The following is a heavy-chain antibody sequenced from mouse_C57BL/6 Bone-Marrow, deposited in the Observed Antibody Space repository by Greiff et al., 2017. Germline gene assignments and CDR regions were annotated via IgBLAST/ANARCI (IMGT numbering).Heavy chain of an antibody. CDR2: IDPSDSYT. D-gene: IGHD1-1*01. V-gene: IGHV1-59*01. Sequence: QVQLQQPGAELVRPGTSVKLSCKASGYTFTSYWMHWVKQRPGQGLEWIGVIDPSDSYTNYNQKFTGKATLTVDTSSSTAYMQLSSLTSEDSAVYYCAREGYYGSSWDYWGQGTTLTVSS. CDR3: AREGYYGSSWDY. J-gene: IGHJ2*01. CDR1: GYTFTSYW.